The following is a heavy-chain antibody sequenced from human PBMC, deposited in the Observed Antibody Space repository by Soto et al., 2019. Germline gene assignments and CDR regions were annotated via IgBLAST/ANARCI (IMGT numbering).Heavy chain of an antibody. D-gene: IGHD4-17*01. J-gene: IGHJ2*01. CDR1: GFTFSSYA. Sequence: EVQLLESGGDLVQPGGSLGLSCAASGFTFSSYAMSWVRQAPGKGLEWVSGISGRGGSTYYADSVKGRFTTSRDNSKNTLYLQMNSLRAEDTAIYYCAKDFTLTMTTHYWYFDLWGRGTLVTVSS. CDR3: AKDFTLTMTTHYWYFDL. CDR2: ISGRGGST. V-gene: IGHV3-23*01.